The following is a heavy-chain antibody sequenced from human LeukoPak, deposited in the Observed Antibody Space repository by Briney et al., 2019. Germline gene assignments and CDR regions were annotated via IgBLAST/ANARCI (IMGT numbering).Heavy chain of an antibody. CDR2: IYYSGST. D-gene: IGHD5-18*01. J-gene: IGHJ4*02. V-gene: IGHV4-39*01. CDR3: ARQNRGYSYGAYYFDY. Sequence: SETLSLTCTVSGGSISSSSYYWGWIRQPPGKGLEWIGSIYYSGSTYYNPSLKSRVTISVDTSKNQFSLKLSSVTAADTAVYYCARQNRGYSYGAYYFDYWGQGTLVTVSS. CDR1: GGSISSSSYY.